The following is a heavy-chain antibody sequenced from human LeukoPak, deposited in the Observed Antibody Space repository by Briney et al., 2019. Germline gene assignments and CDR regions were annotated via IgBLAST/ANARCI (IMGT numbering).Heavy chain of an antibody. D-gene: IGHD3-22*01. V-gene: IGHV4-59*01. Sequence: AETLSLTCTVSGGSISSYYWSWIRQPPGKGLEWLGYIYYSGSTSYNPPLKSRVTISVDMSKNQISLKLTSVTAADTAVYYCARDDSNYYDSSGFDYWGQGTLVTVSS. CDR3: ARDDSNYYDSSGFDY. CDR1: GGSISSYY. CDR2: IYYSGST. J-gene: IGHJ4*02.